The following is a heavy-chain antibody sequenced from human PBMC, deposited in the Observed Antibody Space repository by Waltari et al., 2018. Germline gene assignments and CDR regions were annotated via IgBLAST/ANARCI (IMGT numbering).Heavy chain of an antibody. CDR2: FDPEDGET. J-gene: IGHJ4*01. Sequence: QVQLVQSGAEVKKPGASVKVSCKVSGYTLTELSMHWVRQAPGKGLEWMGGFDPEDGETIYAQKFQGRVTMTEDTSTDTAYMELSSLRSEDTAVYYCATHIGDCSSTSCYTFDYWGQEPWSPSPQ. CDR3: ATHIGDCSSTSCYTFDY. CDR1: GYTLTELS. V-gene: IGHV1-24*01. D-gene: IGHD2-2*02.